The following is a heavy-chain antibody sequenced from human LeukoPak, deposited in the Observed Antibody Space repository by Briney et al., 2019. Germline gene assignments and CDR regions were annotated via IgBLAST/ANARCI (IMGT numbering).Heavy chain of an antibody. CDR1: GFTFSSYS. CDR3: ARDLSSTSCLDY. J-gene: IGHJ4*02. V-gene: IGHV3-21*01. D-gene: IGHD2-2*01. Sequence: GGSLRLSCAASGFTFSSYSMNWVRQAPGKGLEWVSSISSSSSYIYYADSVKGRFTISRDNSKNTLYLQMNSLRAEDTAVYYCARDLSSTSCLDYWGQGTLVTVSS. CDR2: ISSSSSYI.